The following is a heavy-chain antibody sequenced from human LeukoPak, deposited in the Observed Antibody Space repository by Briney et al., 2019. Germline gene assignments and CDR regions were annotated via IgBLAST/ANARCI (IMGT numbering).Heavy chain of an antibody. Sequence: PSETLSLTCTVSGGSISSHYWSWIRQPPGKGVEWIGYIHYSGTTNYNPSLKSRVSISADTSENQMSLRLSSVTAADTAVYYCVRHLSGDYAWLHVWAQGTTVTVSS. J-gene: IGHJ6*02. D-gene: IGHD4-17*01. CDR2: IHYSGTT. CDR1: GGSISSHY. V-gene: IGHV4-59*08. CDR3: VRHLSGDYAWLHV.